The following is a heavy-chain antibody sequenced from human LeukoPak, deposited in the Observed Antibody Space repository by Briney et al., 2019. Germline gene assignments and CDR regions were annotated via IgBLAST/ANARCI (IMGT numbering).Heavy chain of an antibody. Sequence: PGGSLRLSCAASGFTFSSYSMNWVRQAPGKGLEWVSSISSSSSYICYADSVKGRFTISRDNAKNSLYLQMNSLRAEDTAVYYCAAWEGLFDYWGQGTLVTVSS. D-gene: IGHD1-26*01. V-gene: IGHV3-21*01. J-gene: IGHJ4*02. CDR3: AAWEGLFDY. CDR1: GFTFSSYS. CDR2: ISSSSSYI.